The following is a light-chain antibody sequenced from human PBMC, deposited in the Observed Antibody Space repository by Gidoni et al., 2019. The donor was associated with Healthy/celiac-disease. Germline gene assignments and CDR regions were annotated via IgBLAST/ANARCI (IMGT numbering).Light chain of an antibody. J-gene: IGKJ4*01. CDR2: AAS. Sequence: DIQMTQSPSSLSASVGDRVTITCGASQNISSYLNWYQQKPGKAPKLLIYAASSLQSGVPSRFSGSGSGTDFTLTISSLQPEDFATYYCQQSYSTPLTFGGGTKVEIK. V-gene: IGKV1-39*01. CDR3: QQSYSTPLT. CDR1: QNISSY.